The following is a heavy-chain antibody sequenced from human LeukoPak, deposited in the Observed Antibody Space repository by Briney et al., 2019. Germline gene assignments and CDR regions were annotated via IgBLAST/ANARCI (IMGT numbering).Heavy chain of an antibody. CDR3: ARERRNGKYYFDY. J-gene: IGHJ4*02. V-gene: IGHV3-53*01. Sequence: GGSLTLSCAASVFTVSSNYMSWVRPGPGKGLEWVSVIYSGGSTYYADPVKGRFTISRDNSKNTLYLQMNSLRAEDTAVYYCARERRNGKYYFDYWGQGTLVTVSS. CDR1: VFTVSSNY. CDR2: IYSGGST. D-gene: IGHD1-26*01.